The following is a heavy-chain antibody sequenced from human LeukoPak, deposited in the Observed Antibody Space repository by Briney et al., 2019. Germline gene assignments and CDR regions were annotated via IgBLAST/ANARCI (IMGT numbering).Heavy chain of an antibody. D-gene: IGHD3-10*01. Sequence: PSETLSLTCAVYGGSFSGYYWSWIRQPPGKGLEWIGYIYYSGSTNYNPSLKSRVTISVDTSKNQFSLKLSSVTAADTAVYYCARTLWFGDSAYYYFDYWGQGTLVTVSS. CDR3: ARTLWFGDSAYYYFDY. V-gene: IGHV4-59*08. CDR1: GGSFSGYY. CDR2: IYYSGST. J-gene: IGHJ4*02.